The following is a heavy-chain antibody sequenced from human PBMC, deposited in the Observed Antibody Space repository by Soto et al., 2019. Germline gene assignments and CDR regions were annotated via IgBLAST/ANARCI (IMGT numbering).Heavy chain of an antibody. D-gene: IGHD2-21*02. CDR1: GGYISSSSYY. J-gene: IGHJ4*02. Sequence: SETLSLTCTVSGGYISSSSYYWGWIRQPPGKGLECVGYMYYDGSTHYNPSLKSRVTTSIDTSKNQFSLKLSSVTAADTAVYYCARHSPYCGGDCYSYDYWGQGTLVTVSS. V-gene: IGHV4-39*01. CDR2: MYYDGST. CDR3: ARHSPYCGGDCYSYDY.